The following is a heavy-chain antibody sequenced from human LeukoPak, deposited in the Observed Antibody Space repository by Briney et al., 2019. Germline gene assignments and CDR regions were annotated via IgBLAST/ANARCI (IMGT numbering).Heavy chain of an antibody. V-gene: IGHV4-39*01. CDR2: IYYSGNT. D-gene: IGHD2/OR15-2a*01. CDR1: GGSISSTTYY. Sequence: SETLSLTCTVSGGSISSTTYYWGWIRRPPGKGLEWIGSIYYSGNTYYAPSLKSRVTISVDTSKNQFSLKLSSVTAADTAVYYCARSSTILGHFDYWAREPWSPSPQ. J-gene: IGHJ4*02. CDR3: ARSSTILGHFDY.